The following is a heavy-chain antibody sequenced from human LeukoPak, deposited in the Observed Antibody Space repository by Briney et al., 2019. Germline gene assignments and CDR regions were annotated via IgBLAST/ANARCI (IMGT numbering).Heavy chain of an antibody. D-gene: IGHD4-11*01. CDR1: GYTFTDYY. J-gene: IGHJ4*02. Sequence: ASVKVSCKTSGYTFTDYYIHWVRQAPGQRLEWRGWINPNSGETNSAQKFQGRVTMTGDTSISTAYMELRRVTSDDTAVYYCARDRDYSNTERGFDYWGQGTLVTVSS. CDR2: INPNSGET. V-gene: IGHV1-2*02. CDR3: ARDRDYSNTERGFDY.